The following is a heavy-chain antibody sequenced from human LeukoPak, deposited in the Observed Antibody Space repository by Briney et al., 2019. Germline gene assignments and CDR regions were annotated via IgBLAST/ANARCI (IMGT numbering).Heavy chain of an antibody. CDR2: ISSSSSYT. D-gene: IGHD5-12*01. V-gene: IGHV3-11*06. CDR1: GFTFSDYY. Sequence: GGSLRLSCAASGFTFSDYYMSWIRQAPGKGLEWVSYISSSSSYTNYADSVKGRFTVSRDNAKNTLYLQMNSLRDEDTAVYYCARENIVAYYFDYWGQGALVTVSS. CDR3: ARENIVAYYFDY. J-gene: IGHJ4*02.